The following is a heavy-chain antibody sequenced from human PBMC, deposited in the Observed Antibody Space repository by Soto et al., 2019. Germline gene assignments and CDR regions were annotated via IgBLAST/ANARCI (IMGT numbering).Heavy chain of an antibody. D-gene: IGHD2-15*01. Sequence: SVKVSCNASGGTFSSYAISWVRQAPGQGLEWMGGIIPIFGTANYAQKFQGRVTITADESTSTAYMELSSLRSEDTAVYYCARDPACSGGSCYIDYGMDVWGQGTTVTVSS. CDR2: IIPIFGTA. J-gene: IGHJ6*02. V-gene: IGHV1-69*13. CDR3: ARDPACSGGSCYIDYGMDV. CDR1: GGTFSSYA.